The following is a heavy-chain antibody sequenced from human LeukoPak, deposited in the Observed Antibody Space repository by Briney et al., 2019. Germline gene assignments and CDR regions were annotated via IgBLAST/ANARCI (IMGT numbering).Heavy chain of an antibody. Sequence: GGSLRLSCAASGFPFSDYWMDWVRQAPGKGREWGANIKQDGSEHCYADSVKGRFTISRDNAKNSLYLEMNSLRAEDTAVYYCSRSLDYWGQGALVTVSS. V-gene: IGHV3-7*01. CDR2: IKQDGSEH. CDR3: SRSLDY. J-gene: IGHJ4*02. CDR1: GFPFSDYW.